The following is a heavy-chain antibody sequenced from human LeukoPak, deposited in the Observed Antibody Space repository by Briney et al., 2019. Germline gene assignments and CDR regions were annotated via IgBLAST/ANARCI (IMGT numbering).Heavy chain of an antibody. CDR1: GITFSIYT. CDR3: AKEGGYDGVDC. CDR2: IVGSCRNT. Sequence: GGSLRLSCAAPGITFSIYTMSWVRQAPGQGLEWVSGIVGSCRNTYYADSLKGRFTISRDNSKNTPYLQMNSLRAEDTAVYHCAKEGGYDGVDCWGQGTLVTVSS. D-gene: IGHD5-12*01. V-gene: IGHV3-23*01. J-gene: IGHJ4*02.